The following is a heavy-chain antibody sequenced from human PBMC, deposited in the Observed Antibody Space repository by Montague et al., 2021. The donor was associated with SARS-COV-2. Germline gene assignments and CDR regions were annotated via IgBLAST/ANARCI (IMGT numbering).Heavy chain of an antibody. V-gene: IGHV5-51*03. CDR1: GYSFPTYW. D-gene: IGHD3-10*01. J-gene: IGHJ5*02. CDR3: ARDPIYGSGGYNYFDP. CDR2: IYPRDSDT. Sequence: QSGAEVKKPGESLKISCKASGYSFPTYWIGGVRQMPGKGLEWMGAIYPRDSDTRYSPSFQGQVTISVDKSISTAYLQWSSLKASDTAMYYCARDPIYGSGGYNYFDPWGQGTLVTVSS.